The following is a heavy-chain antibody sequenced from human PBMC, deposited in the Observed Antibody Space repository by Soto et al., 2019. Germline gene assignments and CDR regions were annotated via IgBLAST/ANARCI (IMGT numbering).Heavy chain of an antibody. D-gene: IGHD3-10*01. CDR3: ARCLILWFGEISRRGGYYYYMDV. J-gene: IGHJ6*03. CDR2: INDSGDI. V-gene: IGHV4-34*02. CDR1: GGSFSGYQ. Sequence: QVQLQQWGAGLLKPSETLSLTCAVYGGSFSGYQWSWIRQTPGKGLEWIGGINDSGDINYNPSLKSRVTSLVDAAKKLISLKLSSGTAADTAVFYCARCLILWFGEISRRGGYYYYMDVWGKGTTVTVSS.